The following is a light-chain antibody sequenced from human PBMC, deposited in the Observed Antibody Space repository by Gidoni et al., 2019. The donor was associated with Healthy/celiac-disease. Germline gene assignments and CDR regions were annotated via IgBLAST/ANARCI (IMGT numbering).Light chain of an antibody. J-gene: IGKJ4*01. V-gene: IGKV1-39*01. CDR2: AAS. Sequence: DIQMTQSPSSLSASVGDRATITCQASQSISSYLNWYQQKPGKAPKLLIYAASSLQSGVPSRFSGSGSGTDFTLTISSLQPEDFATYYCQQSYSTLRTFGGGTKVEIK. CDR1: QSISSY. CDR3: QQSYSTLRT.